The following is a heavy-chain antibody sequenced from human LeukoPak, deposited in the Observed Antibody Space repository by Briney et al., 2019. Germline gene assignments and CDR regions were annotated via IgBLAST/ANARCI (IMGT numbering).Heavy chain of an antibody. CDR3: AKDYSVAATLGGIDY. J-gene: IGHJ4*02. Sequence: AGGSLRLSCAASAFTFGDYAMHWVRQAPGKGLEWVSGISWNSGSIGYADSVKGRFTISRDNAKNSLYLQMNSLRAEDTALYYCAKDYSVAATLGGIDYWGQGTLVTVSS. V-gene: IGHV3-9*01. D-gene: IGHD1-26*01. CDR1: AFTFGDYA. CDR2: ISWNSGSI.